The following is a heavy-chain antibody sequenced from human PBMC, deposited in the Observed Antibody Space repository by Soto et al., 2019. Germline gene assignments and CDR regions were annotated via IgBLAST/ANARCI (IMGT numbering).Heavy chain of an antibody. CDR2: INPSGGST. CDR1: GYTFTGYY. V-gene: IGHV1-46*03. J-gene: IGHJ6*02. CDR3: ARGDYYESSGYYEDYYYYGMDV. Sequence: ASVKVSCKASGYTFTGYYLHWVQQAPGQGLEWMGIINPSGGSTSYAQKFQGRVTMTRDTSTSTVYMEVSSLRSEDTAVYYCARGDYYESSGYYEDYYYYGMDVWGQGTTVTVSS. D-gene: IGHD3-22*01.